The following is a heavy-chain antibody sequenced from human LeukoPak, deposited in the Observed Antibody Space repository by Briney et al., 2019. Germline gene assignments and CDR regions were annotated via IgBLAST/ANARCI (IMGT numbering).Heavy chain of an antibody. J-gene: IGHJ4*02. V-gene: IGHV3-23*01. CDR2: ITASGSSM. D-gene: IGHD3-10*01. Sequence: GGSLRLSCAASGFTFSRFAMTWLRQAPGNGLEWVSTITASGSSMYYTDSVKGRFTISRDNSKNTLYLQMNSLRADDTAVYYCAKTTGYFYFDSGTYPDHWGQGTLVTVSS. CDR3: AKTTGYFYFDSGTYPDH. CDR1: GFTFSRFA.